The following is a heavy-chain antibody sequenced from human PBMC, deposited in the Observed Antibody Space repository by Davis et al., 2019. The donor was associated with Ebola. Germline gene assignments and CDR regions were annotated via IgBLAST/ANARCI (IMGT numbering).Heavy chain of an antibody. J-gene: IGHJ5*01. CDR2: LFQGGNT. Sequence: MPSETLSPTCTLSGGSISSYYWSWIRQPPGKGLEWFGFLFQGGNTNYTPSLKSRVTISVDTSKNQFSLKLSSVTTADTAVYFCARSPPDSPLGYNWLDSWGQGTLVTVSS. V-gene: IGHV4-59*01. CDR1: GGSISSYY. CDR3: ARSPPDSPLGYNWLDS. D-gene: IGHD3-22*01.